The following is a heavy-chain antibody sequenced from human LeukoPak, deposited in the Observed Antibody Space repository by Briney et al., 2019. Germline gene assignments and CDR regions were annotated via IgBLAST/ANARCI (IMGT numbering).Heavy chain of an antibody. CDR3: ARGSGWYGFFDY. J-gene: IGHJ4*02. D-gene: IGHD6-19*01. Sequence: ETLSLTCTVSGGSISSYYWSWIRQPPGKGLEWIGYVYYSGSSNYNPSLKSRVTISVDTSKNQFSLKLSSVTAADTAVYYCARGSGWYGFFDYWGQGTLVTVSS. V-gene: IGHV4-59*01. CDR1: GGSISSYY. CDR2: VYYSGSS.